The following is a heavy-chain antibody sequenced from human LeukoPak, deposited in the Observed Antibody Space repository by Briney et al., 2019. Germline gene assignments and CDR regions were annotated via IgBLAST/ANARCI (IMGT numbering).Heavy chain of an antibody. V-gene: IGHV1-24*01. CDR2: FDPEDGKT. CDR1: GFTFSELC. J-gene: IGHJ4*02. D-gene: IGHD5-12*01. Sequence: ASVKVSCKVSGFTFSELCIYWVRQAPGKGLEWMGGFDPEDGKTIYAQRFQGRVTVTEDTSTDTAYMVLSSLRSDDTAVYYCATDHYRSCYDWGDYWGQGTLITVSS. CDR3: ATDHYRSCYDWGDY.